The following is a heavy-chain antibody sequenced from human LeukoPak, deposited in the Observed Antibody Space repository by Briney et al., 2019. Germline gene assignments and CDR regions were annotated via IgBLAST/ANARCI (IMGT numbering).Heavy chain of an antibody. Sequence: ASVKVSCKAYGYTFTSYDINWVRQATGQGLEWMGWMNPNSGNTGYAQKFQGRVTMTRNTSISTAYMELSSLRSEDTAVYYCARRRALLWFGELLRGNNWFDPWGQGTLVTVSS. CDR1: GYTFTSYD. V-gene: IGHV1-8*01. CDR2: MNPNSGNT. J-gene: IGHJ5*02. CDR3: ARRRALLWFGELLRGNNWFDP. D-gene: IGHD3-10*01.